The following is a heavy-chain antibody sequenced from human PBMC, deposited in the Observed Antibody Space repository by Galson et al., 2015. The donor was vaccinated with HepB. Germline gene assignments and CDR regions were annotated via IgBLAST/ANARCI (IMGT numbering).Heavy chain of an antibody. J-gene: IGHJ6*03. V-gene: IGHV6-1*01. Sequence: AISGDSVSSNSAAWNWIRQSPSRGLEWLGRTYYRSKWYNDYAVSVKSRITINPDTSKNQFSLQLNSVTPEDTAVYYCARGGCSSTSCPGTYYYYCYMDVWGKGTTVTVSS. CDR1: GDSVSSNSAA. D-gene: IGHD2-2*01. CDR3: ARGGCSSTSCPGTYYYYCYMDV. CDR2: TYYRSKWYN.